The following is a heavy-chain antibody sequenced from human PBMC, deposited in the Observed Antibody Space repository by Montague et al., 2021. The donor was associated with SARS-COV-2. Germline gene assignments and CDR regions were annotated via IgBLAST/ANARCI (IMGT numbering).Heavy chain of an antibody. Sequence: SETLSLTCTVSGGSVSSGGYYWSWIRQPPGKGLEWIGYIYYSGSTNYNPSLKSRVTISLGTSMNQFSLKLTSVTAADTAVYYCARVSLAAAATRSDYWGQGTLVTVSS. J-gene: IGHJ4*02. V-gene: IGHV4-61*08. D-gene: IGHD6-13*01. CDR2: IYYSGST. CDR3: ARVSLAAAATRSDY. CDR1: GGSVSSGGYY.